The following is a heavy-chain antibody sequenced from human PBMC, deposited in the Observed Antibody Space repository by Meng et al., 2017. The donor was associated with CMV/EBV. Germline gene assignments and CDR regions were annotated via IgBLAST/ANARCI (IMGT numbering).Heavy chain of an antibody. CDR2: ISSSGSTI. CDR3: ARDKVLRFLEVSYYYYGMDV. D-gene: IGHD3-3*01. CDR1: GFTFSSYE. V-gene: IGHV3-48*03. J-gene: IGHJ6*02. Sequence: GESLKISCAASGFTFSSYEMNWVRQAPGKGLEWVSYISSSGSTIYYADSVKGRFTISRDNAKNSLYLQMNSLRAEDTAVYYCARDKVLRFLEVSYYYYGMDVWGQGTTVTVSS.